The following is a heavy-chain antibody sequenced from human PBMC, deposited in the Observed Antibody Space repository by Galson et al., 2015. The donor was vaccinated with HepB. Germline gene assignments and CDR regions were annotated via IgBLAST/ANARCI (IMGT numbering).Heavy chain of an antibody. J-gene: IGHJ2*01. CDR2: TYYKSKWFN. CDR1: GDSVSNNSVV. V-gene: IGHV6-1*01. Sequence: CAISGDSVSNNSVVWNWIRQSPSRGLEWLGRTYYKSKWFNDYAPSAKGRITVNPDTSNNQFSLQLNSVTPEDTAVYYCAKGAYWYFDLWGRGTLVTVSS. CDR3: AKGAYWYFDL.